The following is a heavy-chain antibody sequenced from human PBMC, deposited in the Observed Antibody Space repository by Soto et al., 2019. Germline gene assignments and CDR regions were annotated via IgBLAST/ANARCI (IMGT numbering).Heavy chain of an antibody. CDR1: GGTFSSYA. CDR2: IIPMYGPA. J-gene: IGHJ5*02. V-gene: IGHV1-69*01. CDR3: ARVTSMVRGVIDNWFDP. D-gene: IGHD3-10*01. Sequence: QVPLVQSGAEVKKPGSSVTVSCKASGGTFSSYAIHWVRQAPGQGLEWMGGIIPMYGPAKYAQRFQGRVTITADECTTTVYMELPSLTYQDTAVYYCARVTSMVRGVIDNWFDPWGPGTLVTVSS.